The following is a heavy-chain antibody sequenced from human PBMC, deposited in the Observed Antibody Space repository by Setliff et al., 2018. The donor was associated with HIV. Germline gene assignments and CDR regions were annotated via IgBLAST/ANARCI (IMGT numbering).Heavy chain of an antibody. CDR3: ARDADYGGNAGDY. Sequence: GASVKVSCKASGGTFSSYAISWVRQAPGQGLEWMGGIIPIFGTANYAQKFQGRVTITADESTSTAYMELSSLRSEDTAVYYCARDADYGGNAGDYWGQGTLVTVSS. J-gene: IGHJ4*02. D-gene: IGHD4-17*01. V-gene: IGHV1-69*13. CDR1: GGTFSSYA. CDR2: IIPIFGTA.